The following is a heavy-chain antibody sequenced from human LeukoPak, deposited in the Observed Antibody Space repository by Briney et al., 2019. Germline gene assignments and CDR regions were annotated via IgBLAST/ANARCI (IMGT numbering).Heavy chain of an antibody. CDR2: HYHTGRI. Sequence: SETLPLTCSVSGGSISGTSYCWGWIRQPPGKGPEWIGSHYHTGRIYHNPSLNSRVTISVDTSKNQFSLKLSSVTDADTAVYYCARDGSDNWGLFDNWGRGTLVTVSS. D-gene: IGHD1-1*01. CDR3: ARDGSDNWGLFDN. V-gene: IGHV4-39*07. CDR1: GGSISGTSYC. J-gene: IGHJ4*02.